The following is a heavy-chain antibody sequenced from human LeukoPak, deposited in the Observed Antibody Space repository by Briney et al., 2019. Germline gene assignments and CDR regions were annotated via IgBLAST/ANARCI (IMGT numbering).Heavy chain of an antibody. CDR2: ISSSSSYI. V-gene: IGHV3-21*03. Sequence: GGSLRLSCAASGFTFSSYSMNWVRQAPGKGLEWVSSISSSSSYIYYADSVKGRFTISRDNAKNTLYLQMNSLRAEDTALYYCAKSRNFYYYFMEVSGRGTKVTISS. CDR1: GFTFSSYS. CDR3: AKSRNFYYYFMEV. J-gene: IGHJ6*03.